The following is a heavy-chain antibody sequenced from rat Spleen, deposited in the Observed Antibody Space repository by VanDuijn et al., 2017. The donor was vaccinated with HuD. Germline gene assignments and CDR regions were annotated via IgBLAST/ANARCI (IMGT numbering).Heavy chain of an antibody. D-gene: IGHD4-3*01. V-gene: IGHV2-63*01. CDR1: GFSLTSYN. CDR2: MRYNGDT. J-gene: IGHJ4*01. Sequence: QVQLKESGPGLVQPSQTLSLTCTVSGFSLTSYNVHWVRQPPGKGLEWMGRMRYNGDTSYNSALKSRLSIGRDTSKSQVFLTMNSLQTDDTAVYYCARHGWGYGVMDAWGQGASVTVSS. CDR3: ARHGWGYGVMDA.